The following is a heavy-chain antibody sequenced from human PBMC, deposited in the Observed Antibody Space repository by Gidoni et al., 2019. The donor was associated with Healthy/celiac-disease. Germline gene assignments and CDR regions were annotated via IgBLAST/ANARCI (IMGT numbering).Heavy chain of an antibody. CDR3: ARVVMNDILTGYYNDYYYYMDV. Sequence: QVQLVQSGAEVKKPGSSVKVSCKASGGTFSSYAISWVRQAPGQGLEWMGGIIPIFGTANYAQKFQGRVTITADESTSTAYMELSSLRSEDTAVYYCARVVMNDILTGYYNDYYYYMDVWGKGTTVTVSS. CDR2: IIPIFGTA. CDR1: GGTFSSYA. V-gene: IGHV1-69*01. D-gene: IGHD3-9*01. J-gene: IGHJ6*03.